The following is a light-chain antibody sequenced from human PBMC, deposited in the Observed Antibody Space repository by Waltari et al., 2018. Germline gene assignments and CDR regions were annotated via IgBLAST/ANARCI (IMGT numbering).Light chain of an antibody. J-gene: IGKJ1*01. CDR1: QDCSNY. Sequence: DIQMTHSPSAMSASVGDRVTFPCRECQDCSNYIVWFQQKPGKVPKRLIYAAPRLQSGVPSRFSGSGSGTEFTLTISSLQPEDFATYYCLQHINYPWTFGQGTKVEI. CDR2: AAP. V-gene: IGKV1-17*03. CDR3: LQHINYPWT.